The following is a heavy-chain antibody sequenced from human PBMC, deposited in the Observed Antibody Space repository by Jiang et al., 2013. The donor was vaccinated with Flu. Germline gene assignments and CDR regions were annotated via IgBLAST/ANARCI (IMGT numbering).Heavy chain of an antibody. CDR3: IRDSSSGWAAEYFQH. CDR2: IRGKDYGGTT. V-gene: IGHV3-49*04. D-gene: IGHD6-19*01. Sequence: LVQPGRSLRLSCTASGFTFGDFAMSWARQAPGKGLEWVGFIRGKDYGGTTEYAASVKGRFTISRDDSKSIAYLQMNSLKTEDTGVYYCIRDSSSGWAAEYFQHWGQGTLVTVSS. CDR1: GFTFGDFA. J-gene: IGHJ1*01.